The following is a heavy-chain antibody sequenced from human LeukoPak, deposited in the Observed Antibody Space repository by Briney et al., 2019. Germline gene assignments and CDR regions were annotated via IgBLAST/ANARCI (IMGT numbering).Heavy chain of an antibody. D-gene: IGHD6-25*01. CDR2: IYTSGST. CDR3: AGGGNRQYSSDGTHYYYYYMDV. J-gene: IGHJ6*03. V-gene: IGHV4-61*02. Sequence: SETLSLTCTVSGGSISSGSHYWSWIRQPAGKGLEWIGRIYTSGSTNYNPSLKSRVTISVDTSKNQFSLKLSSVTAADTAVYYCAGGGNRQYSSDGTHYYYYYMDVWGKGTTVTVSS. CDR1: GGSISSGSHY.